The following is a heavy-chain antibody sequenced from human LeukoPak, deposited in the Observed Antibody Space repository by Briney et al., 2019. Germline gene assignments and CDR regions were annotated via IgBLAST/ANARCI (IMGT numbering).Heavy chain of an antibody. J-gene: IGHJ6*02. Sequence: GGSLRLSCAASGFTFSSYSMNWVRQAPGKGLEWVSSISSSSSYIYYADSVKGRFTISRDNAKNSLYLQMNSLRAEDTAVYYCARAQGWYDYGDQYGMDVWGQGTTVTVSS. CDR3: ARAQGWYDYGDQYGMDV. D-gene: IGHD4-17*01. CDR1: GFTFSSYS. CDR2: ISSSSSYI. V-gene: IGHV3-21*01.